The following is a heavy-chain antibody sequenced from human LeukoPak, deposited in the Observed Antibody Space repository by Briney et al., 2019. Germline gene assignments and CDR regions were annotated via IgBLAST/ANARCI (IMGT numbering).Heavy chain of an antibody. J-gene: IGHJ4*02. Sequence: GGSLRLSCAASGFTFSSYGMYWVRQAPGKGLEWVAVISYDGSNKYYADSVKGRFTISRDNSKNTLYLQMNSLRAEDTAVYYCAARWLQFASLDYWGQGTLVTVSS. CDR1: GFTFSSYG. CDR3: AARWLQFASLDY. CDR2: ISYDGSNK. V-gene: IGHV3-30*03. D-gene: IGHD5-24*01.